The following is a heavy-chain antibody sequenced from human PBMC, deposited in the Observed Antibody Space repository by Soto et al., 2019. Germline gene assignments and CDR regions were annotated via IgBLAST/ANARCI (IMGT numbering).Heavy chain of an antibody. J-gene: IGHJ4*02. V-gene: IGHV1-69*02. Sequence: QVHLVQSGAELKKPGSSVRVSCKASGDTFNFYTINWVRQAPGLGLEWMGRTNPILSMSNSALKFQGRLSISADKSTSTAYMDLWSLRSDDTAVYYCATSYGSGSQAFDYWGQGALVTVSS. CDR2: TNPILSMS. CDR3: ATSYGSGSQAFDY. D-gene: IGHD3-10*01. CDR1: GDTFNFYT.